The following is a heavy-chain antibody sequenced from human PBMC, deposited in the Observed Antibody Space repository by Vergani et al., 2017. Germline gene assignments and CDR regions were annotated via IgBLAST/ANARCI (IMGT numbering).Heavy chain of an antibody. D-gene: IGHD3-9*01. CDR3: AKDRFDWLDY. CDR1: GFTFSSYG. Sequence: QVQLVESGGGVVQPGGSLRLSCGASGFTFSSYGMHWVRQAPGKGLEWVAFIRYDGSNKYYADSVKGRFTISRDNSKNTLYLQMNSLRAEDTAVYYCAKDRFDWLDYWGQGTLVTVSS. J-gene: IGHJ4*02. V-gene: IGHV3-30*02. CDR2: IRYDGSNK.